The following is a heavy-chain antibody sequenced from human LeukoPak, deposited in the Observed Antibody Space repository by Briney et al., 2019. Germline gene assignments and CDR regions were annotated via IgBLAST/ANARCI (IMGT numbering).Heavy chain of an antibody. Sequence: PGGSLRLSCAASGFTVSSNYMSWVRQAPGKGLEWVSVIYSGGSTYYADSVKRRLTISRDNSKNTLYLQMNSLRAEDTAVYYCARDYSGPVAVGDYWGQGTLVTVSS. D-gene: IGHD6-19*01. CDR2: IYSGGST. CDR3: ARDYSGPVAVGDY. CDR1: GFTVSSNY. V-gene: IGHV3-53*01. J-gene: IGHJ4*02.